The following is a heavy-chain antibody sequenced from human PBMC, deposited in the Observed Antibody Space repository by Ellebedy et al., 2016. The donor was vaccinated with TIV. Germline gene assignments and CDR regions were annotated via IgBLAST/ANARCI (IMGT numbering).Heavy chain of an antibody. CDR3: ARDFLDYGDYVGDAFDI. CDR2: MNPNSGNT. CDR1: GYTFTSYD. Sequence: AASVKVSCKASGYTFTSYDINWVRQATGQGLEWMGWMNPNSGNTGYAQKFQGRVTMTRNTSISTAYMELSSLRSEDTAVYYCARDFLDYGDYVGDAFDIWGQGTMVTVSS. V-gene: IGHV1-8*01. D-gene: IGHD4-17*01. J-gene: IGHJ3*02.